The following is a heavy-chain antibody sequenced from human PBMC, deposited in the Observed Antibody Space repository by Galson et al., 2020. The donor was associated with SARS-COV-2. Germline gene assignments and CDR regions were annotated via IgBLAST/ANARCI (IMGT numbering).Heavy chain of an antibody. CDR2: IDPSDSST. J-gene: IGHJ6*02. D-gene: IGHD5-18*01. CDR3: ARLTVDTLDV. Sequence: HGESLKISCTGSGYSFTSYWISWVRQMPGKGLEWMGRIDPSDSSTNYSPSFQGHVTISADKSISTAYLQWSSLKASDTAMYYCARLTVDTLDVWGQGTTVTVSS. V-gene: IGHV5-10-1*01. CDR1: GYSFTSYW.